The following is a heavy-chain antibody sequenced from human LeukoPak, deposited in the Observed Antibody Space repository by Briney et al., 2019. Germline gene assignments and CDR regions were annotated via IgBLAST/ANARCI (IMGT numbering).Heavy chain of an antibody. V-gene: IGHV3-11*01. CDR2: ISSSGSTI. CDR3: AREVGQAAEPLRLDY. J-gene: IGHJ4*02. D-gene: IGHD6-13*01. Sequence: PGGSLRLSCAASGFTFSDYYMSWIRQAPGKGLEWVSYISSSGSTIYYAHSVKGRFTISRDNAKNSLYLQMNSLRAEDTAVYYCAREVGQAAEPLRLDYWGQGTLVTVSS. CDR1: GFTFSDYY.